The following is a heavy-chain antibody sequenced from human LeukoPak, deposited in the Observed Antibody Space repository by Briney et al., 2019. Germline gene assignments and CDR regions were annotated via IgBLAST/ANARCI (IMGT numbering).Heavy chain of an antibody. Sequence: PGGSLRLSCAASGFIFSDYYMSWIRQAPGKGLEWISYISSSSSYTNYVDSVKGRFTISRDNAKNSLYLQMNSLRAEDTAVYYCARAVSASSYYFDCWGQGTLVTVSS. CDR3: ARAVSASSYYFDC. V-gene: IGHV3-11*05. CDR1: GFIFSDYY. CDR2: ISSSSSYT. J-gene: IGHJ4*02. D-gene: IGHD1-14*01.